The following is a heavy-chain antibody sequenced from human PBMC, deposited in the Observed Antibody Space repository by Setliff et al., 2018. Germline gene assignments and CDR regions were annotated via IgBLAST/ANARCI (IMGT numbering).Heavy chain of an antibody. V-gene: IGHV1-18*01. J-gene: IGHJ3*02. D-gene: IGHD2-2*01. CDR1: GYTFSNYG. Sequence: ASVKVSCKASGYTFSNYGISWVRQAPGQGLEWMGWISAYNGYIIYAQKLQGRVTMTTDTSTSTAYMEVRSLRSDDTAVYYCARAPGTVVVPASRSAFDIWGQETMVTVSS. CDR2: ISAYNGYI. CDR3: ARAPGTVVVPASRSAFDI.